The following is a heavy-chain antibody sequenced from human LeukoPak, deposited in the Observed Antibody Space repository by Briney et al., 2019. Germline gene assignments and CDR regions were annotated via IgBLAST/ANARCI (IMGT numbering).Heavy chain of an antibody. CDR3: VRDIYTRRDSWYDVRSFDT. V-gene: IGHV3-74*01. CDR1: GFTFSTYW. CDR2: INSDGSTT. D-gene: IGHD3-3*01. J-gene: IGHJ4*02. Sequence: GWSLRLSCVASGFTFSTYWMHWVRQAPGKGLVWVSRINSDGSTTIYADSVKGRFTMSRDNAKNTLYLQMNSLRAKDMAVYYCVRDIYTRRDSWYDVRSFDTWGQGTLVTVSS.